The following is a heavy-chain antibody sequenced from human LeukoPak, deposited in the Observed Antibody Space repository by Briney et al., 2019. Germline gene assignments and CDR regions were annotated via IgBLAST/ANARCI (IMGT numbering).Heavy chain of an antibody. Sequence: GGSLRLCCAASGFTFSNAWMSWVRQATGKGLEWVGRIKSKTDGGTTDYAAPVKGRFTISRDDSKNTLYLQMNSLKTEDTAVYYCTTLLLAELLTYWGQGTLVTVSS. V-gene: IGHV3-15*01. J-gene: IGHJ4*02. CDR2: IKSKTDGGTT. CDR3: TTLLLAELLTY. CDR1: GFTFSNAW. D-gene: IGHD1-26*01.